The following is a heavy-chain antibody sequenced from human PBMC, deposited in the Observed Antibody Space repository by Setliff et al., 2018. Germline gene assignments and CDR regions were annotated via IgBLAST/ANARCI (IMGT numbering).Heavy chain of an antibody. Sequence: ASVKVSCKASGYTFTNYAMHWVRQAPGQRLEWMGWSNVGNDNTKYSQKFQGRVTITRDTSASTVYMELSSLRSEDTAMYYCARDGGGYYDSRTFDYWGQGTLVTVSS. V-gene: IGHV1-3*01. D-gene: IGHD3-22*01. CDR3: ARDGGGYYDSRTFDY. J-gene: IGHJ4*02. CDR2: SNVGNDNT. CDR1: GYTFTNYA.